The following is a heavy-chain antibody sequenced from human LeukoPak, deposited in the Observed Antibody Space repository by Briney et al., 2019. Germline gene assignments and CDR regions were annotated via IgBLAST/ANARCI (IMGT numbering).Heavy chain of an antibody. CDR3: ARDREYSSSGLVWFDP. J-gene: IGHJ5*02. CDR1: GGSVSGYY. CDR2: IYYSGST. D-gene: IGHD6-6*01. Sequence: SETLLLTCTVSGGSVSGYYWSCIRQPPGKGLEWIGYIYYSGSTNYNPSLKSRVTIPVDTSENQFALKLTSVTAADTAVYYCARDREYSSSGLVWFDPWGHGILVTVSS. V-gene: IGHV4-4*08.